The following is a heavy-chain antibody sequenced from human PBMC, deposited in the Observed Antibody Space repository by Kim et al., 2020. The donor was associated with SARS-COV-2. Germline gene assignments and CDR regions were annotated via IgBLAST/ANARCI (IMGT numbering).Heavy chain of an antibody. V-gene: IGHV3-21*01. J-gene: IGHJ4*02. CDR1: GFTFSSYS. CDR3: ARDYNGDSSGYYNY. Sequence: GGSLRLSCAASGFTFSSYSMNWVRQAPRKGLEWVSSISSRSSYIYYADSVRGRFTISRDNAKNSLYLQMNSLRAEDTAVYYCARDYNGDSSGYYNYWGQGTLVTVSS. D-gene: IGHD3-22*01. CDR2: ISSRSSYI.